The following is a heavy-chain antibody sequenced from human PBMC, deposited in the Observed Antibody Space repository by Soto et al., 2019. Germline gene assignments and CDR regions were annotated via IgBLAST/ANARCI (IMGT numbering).Heavy chain of an antibody. CDR2: IYHSGST. V-gene: IGHV4-4*02. CDR3: ARKGITIFGVVTPFDY. D-gene: IGHD3-3*01. J-gene: IGHJ4*02. Sequence: QVQLQESGPGLVKPSGTLSLTCAVSGGSISSSNWWSWVRQPPGKGLEWIGEIYHSGSTNYNPSLKTRVTISVDKSKNQFALQLSSVTAADTAVYYCARKGITIFGVVTPFDYWGQGTLVTVSS. CDR1: GGSISSSNW.